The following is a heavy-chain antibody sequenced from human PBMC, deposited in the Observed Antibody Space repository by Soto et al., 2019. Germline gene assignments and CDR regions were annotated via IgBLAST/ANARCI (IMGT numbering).Heavy chain of an antibody. D-gene: IGHD2-2*01. J-gene: IGHJ5*02. CDR3: ARVPLVAGAAAPRGWFDP. CDR2: ISGSGGNI. CDR1: GVTFSSYA. Sequence: PGGSLRLSCVGSGVTFSSYARRWVRQAPGKGLAWVSSISGSGGNIYYADSVTGRFTISRDNSKNRLHLQMNSLRTEDTAVYYCARVPLVAGAAAPRGWFDPWGQGTLVTVSS. V-gene: IGHV3-23*01.